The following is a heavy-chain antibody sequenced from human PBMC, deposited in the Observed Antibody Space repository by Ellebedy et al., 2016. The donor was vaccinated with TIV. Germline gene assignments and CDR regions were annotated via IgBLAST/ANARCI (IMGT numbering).Heavy chain of an antibody. V-gene: IGHV3-23*01. CDR2: ISGSGGNT. J-gene: IGHJ3*02. Sequence: PGGSLRLSCAASGLTFSSHAMSWVRQAPGKGLEWVSSISGSGGNTYYADSVKGRFTLSRDNSKDTLYLQVNSLRAEDTAVYYCARDPVGVGPAFDIWGQGTMVTVSS. D-gene: IGHD4-23*01. CDR3: ARDPVGVGPAFDI. CDR1: GLTFSSHA.